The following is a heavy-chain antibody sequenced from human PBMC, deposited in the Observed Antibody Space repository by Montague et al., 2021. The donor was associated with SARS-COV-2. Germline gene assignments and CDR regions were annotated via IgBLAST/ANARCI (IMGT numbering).Heavy chain of an antibody. Sequence: SETLSLTCTVSGVSSSRTTSYWAWIRQPPGKGLEWLGSISYSGYTNYNSSLKSRVTISIDTSKNQFSLRLTSVSAADTVVYYCARRYGSAFDYWGQGTLVTVSS. V-gene: IGHV4-39*01. CDR1: GVSSSRTTSY. J-gene: IGHJ4*02. D-gene: IGHD3-10*01. CDR2: ISYSGYT. CDR3: ARRYGSAFDY.